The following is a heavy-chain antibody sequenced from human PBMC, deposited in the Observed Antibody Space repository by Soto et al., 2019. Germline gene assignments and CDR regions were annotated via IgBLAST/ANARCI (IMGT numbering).Heavy chain of an antibody. V-gene: IGHV4-30-2*01. Sequence: SETLSLTCAVSGGSISSGGYSWSWIRQPPGKGLEWIGYIYHSGSTYYNPSLKSRVTISVDRSKNQFSLKLSSVTAAGTAVYYCARVVSRYSSSSRAYYFDYWGQGTLVTVSS. CDR3: ARVVSRYSSSSRAYYFDY. J-gene: IGHJ4*02. CDR2: IYHSGST. D-gene: IGHD6-6*01. CDR1: GGSISSGGYS.